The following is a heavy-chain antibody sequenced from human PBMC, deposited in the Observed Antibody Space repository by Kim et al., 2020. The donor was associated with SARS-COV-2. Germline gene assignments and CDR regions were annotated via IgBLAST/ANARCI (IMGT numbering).Heavy chain of an antibody. D-gene: IGHD3-22*01. CDR3: ARPNYYDSSGYHNWFDP. Sequence: ASVKVSCKASGYTFTSYGISWVRQAPGQGLEWMGWISAYNGNTNYAQKLQGRVTMTTDTSTSTAYMELRSLRSDDTAVYYCARPNYYDSSGYHNWFDPGAREPWSPSPQ. CDR2: ISAYNGNT. J-gene: IGHJ5*02. V-gene: IGHV1-18*01. CDR1: GYTFTSYG.